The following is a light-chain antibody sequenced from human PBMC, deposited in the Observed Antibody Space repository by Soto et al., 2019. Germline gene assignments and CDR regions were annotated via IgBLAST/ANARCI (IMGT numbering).Light chain of an antibody. V-gene: IGKV3-20*01. J-gene: IGKJ5*01. Sequence: EIVLTQSPGTLSLSPGEEATLSCRASQSVDSNYLAWYQQKPGQTPRLIIYGASGRADGIPHRFSGSGFGTDFTLTIIKVEPEDFAVYYCQQYGTPRSVTFGQGTRL. CDR3: QQYGTPRSVT. CDR1: QSVDSNY. CDR2: GAS.